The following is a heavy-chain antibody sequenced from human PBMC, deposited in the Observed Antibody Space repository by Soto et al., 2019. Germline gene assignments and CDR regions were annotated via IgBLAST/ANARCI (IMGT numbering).Heavy chain of an antibody. CDR2: INAGNGNT. D-gene: IGHD6-19*01. CDR1: GYTYTSYP. J-gene: IGHJ6*02. CDR3: ARVYSSGRCRHTPMVGGMDF. V-gene: IGHV1-3*01. Sequence: APVKVSCKASGYTYTSYPMHCVRQAPGQRLEWMGWINAGNGNTKYSQKFQGRVTITRDTSASTAYLELSSLRSEDTAVDYCARVYSSGRCRHTPMVGGMDFWGQGTMVTVSS.